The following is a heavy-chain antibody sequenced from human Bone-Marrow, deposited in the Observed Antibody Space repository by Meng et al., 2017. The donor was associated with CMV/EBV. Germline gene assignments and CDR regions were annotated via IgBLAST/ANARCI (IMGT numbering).Heavy chain of an antibody. J-gene: IGHJ6*02. V-gene: IGHV3-53*01. CDR2: IYSGGST. CDR1: GFTVSSNY. Sequence: GGSLRLSCPASGFTVSSNYMSWVRQAPGKGLEWVSVIYSGGSTYYADSVKGRFTISRDNSKNTLYLQMNSLRAEDTAVYYCARERKIAVAGTYYYYGMDVWGQGTTVTVSS. CDR3: ARERKIAVAGTYYYYGMDV. D-gene: IGHD6-19*01.